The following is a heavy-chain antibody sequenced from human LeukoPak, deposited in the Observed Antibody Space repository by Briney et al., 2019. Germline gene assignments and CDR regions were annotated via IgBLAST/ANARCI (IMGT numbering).Heavy chain of an antibody. Sequence: PSETLSLTCTVSGGSISSSSYYWGWIRQPPGKGLEWIGRIYYSGSTDYNPSLKSRVSISVDTSKNQFSLKLSSVTAADTAVYYCARSSSSWYYFDYWGQGTLVTVSS. V-gene: IGHV4-39*01. CDR1: GGSISSSSYY. CDR2: IYYSGST. J-gene: IGHJ4*02. D-gene: IGHD6-13*01. CDR3: ARSSSSWYYFDY.